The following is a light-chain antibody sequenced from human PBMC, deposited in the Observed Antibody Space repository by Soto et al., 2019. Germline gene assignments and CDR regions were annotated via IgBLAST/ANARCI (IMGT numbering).Light chain of an antibody. J-gene: IGLJ1*01. Sequence: SVLTQPPSVSAAPGQKVTISCSGTNYNIGNTYVSWYQQLPGTAPKLLIYENNKRPSGIPDRFSGSKSGTSATLGITGLQTGDEADYYCGAWDSGLSGYVFGTGTKVTVL. V-gene: IGLV1-51*02. CDR2: ENN. CDR3: GAWDSGLSGYV. CDR1: NYNIGNTY.